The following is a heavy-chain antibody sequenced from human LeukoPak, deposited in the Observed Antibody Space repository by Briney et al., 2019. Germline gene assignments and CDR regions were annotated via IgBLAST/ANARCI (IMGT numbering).Heavy chain of an antibody. CDR3: ARDSGMVRGEAYYYYGMDV. CDR2: IYHSGST. Sequence: SQTLSLTCAVSGGSISSGGYSWGWIRQPPGKGLEWIGYIYHSGSTYYNPSLKSRVTISVDRSKNQFSLKLSSVTAADTAVYYCARDSGMVRGEAYYYYGMDVWGKGTTVTVSS. D-gene: IGHD3-10*01. J-gene: IGHJ6*04. V-gene: IGHV4-30-2*01. CDR1: GGSISSGGYS.